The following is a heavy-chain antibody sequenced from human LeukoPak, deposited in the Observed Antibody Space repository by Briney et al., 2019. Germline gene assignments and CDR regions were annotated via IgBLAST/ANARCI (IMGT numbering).Heavy chain of an antibody. CDR3: ARDVWRRAFYYAMDV. CDR2: ISWYSGNI. Sequence: GGSLRLSCVASGVTFDDHAMHWVRQAPGKGLEGVSSISWYSGNIGYADSVKGRFSISRDNAKNTLYLEMNSLRTDDTALYFCARDVWRRAFYYAMDVWGLGTTVAVSS. CDR1: GVTFDDHA. J-gene: IGHJ6*02. V-gene: IGHV3-9*01. D-gene: IGHD2-21*01.